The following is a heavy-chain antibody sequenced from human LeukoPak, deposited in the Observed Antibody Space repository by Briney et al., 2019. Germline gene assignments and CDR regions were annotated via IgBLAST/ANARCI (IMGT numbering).Heavy chain of an antibody. D-gene: IGHD3-22*01. CDR3: ASTRTGAYYYDSSGYRYFQH. Sequence: SETLSLTCAVYGVSFSGYFWSWIRQPPGKGLEWIGEINHSGSTNYNPSLKSRVTISVDTSKNQFSLKLSSVTAADTAVYYCASTRTGAYYYDSSGYRYFQHWGQGTLVTVSS. CDR2: INHSGST. CDR1: GVSFSGYF. J-gene: IGHJ1*01. V-gene: IGHV4-34*01.